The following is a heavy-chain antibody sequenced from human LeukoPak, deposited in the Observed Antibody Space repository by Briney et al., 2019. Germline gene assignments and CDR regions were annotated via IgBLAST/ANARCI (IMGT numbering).Heavy chain of an antibody. CDR2: IYYSGST. Sequence: SQTLSLTCTVSGGSISSGDYYWSWIRQPPGKGLEWIGYIYYSGSTYYNPSLKSRVTISVDTSKNQFSLKLSSVTAADTAVYYCAREGSRVITFGGKGGFDPWGQGTLVTVSS. J-gene: IGHJ5*02. V-gene: IGHV4-30-4*01. CDR1: GGSISSGDYY. D-gene: IGHD3-16*01. CDR3: AREGSRVITFGGKGGFDP.